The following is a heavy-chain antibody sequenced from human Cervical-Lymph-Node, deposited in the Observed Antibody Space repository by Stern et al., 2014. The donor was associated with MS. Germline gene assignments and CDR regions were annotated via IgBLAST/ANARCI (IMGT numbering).Heavy chain of an antibody. J-gene: IGHJ4*02. CDR3: ASFLGTPSDYFDY. CDR1: GGTFSSYA. V-gene: IGHV1-69*17. CDR2: IIPIFGIA. Sequence: VQLVESGAEVKKPGSSVKVSCKASGGTFSSYAISWVRQAPGQGLEWMGGIIPIFGIANYAQKFQGRVTITADKSTSTAYMELSSLRSEDTAVYYFASFLGTPSDYFDYWGQGTLVTVSS.